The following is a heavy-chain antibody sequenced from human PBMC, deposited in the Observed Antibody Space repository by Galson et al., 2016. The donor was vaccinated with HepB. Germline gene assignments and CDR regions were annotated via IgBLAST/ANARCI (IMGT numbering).Heavy chain of an antibody. CDR3: AGGLPMLFNAFDI. Sequence: SVKVSCKASGYTFTAYNIYWVRQTPGQRLEWMGWVNPIGGGTIYAQRFQGRVTMTRDTSISTSYMELSRLRSDDTAVYYCAGGLPMLFNAFDIWGQGTLLAVSS. CDR1: GYTFTAYN. D-gene: IGHD2-21*01. V-gene: IGHV1-2*02. CDR2: VNPIGGGT. J-gene: IGHJ3*02.